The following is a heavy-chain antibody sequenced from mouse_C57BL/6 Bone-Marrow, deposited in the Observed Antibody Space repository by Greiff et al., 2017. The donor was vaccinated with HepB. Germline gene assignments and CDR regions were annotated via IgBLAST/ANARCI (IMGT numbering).Heavy chain of an antibody. V-gene: IGHV5-17*01. CDR1: GFTFSDYG. D-gene: IGHD2-1*01. Sequence: EVQVVESGGGLVKPGGSLKLSCAASGFTFSDYGMHWVRQAPEKGLEWVAYISSGSSTIYYADTVKGRFTISRDNAKNTLFLQMTSLRSEDTAMYYCARLLWPYAMDYWGQGTSVTVSS. CDR2: ISSGSSTI. CDR3: ARLLWPYAMDY. J-gene: IGHJ4*01.